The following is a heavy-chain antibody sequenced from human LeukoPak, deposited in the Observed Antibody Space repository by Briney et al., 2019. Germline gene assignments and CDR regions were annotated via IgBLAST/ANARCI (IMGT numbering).Heavy chain of an antibody. Sequence: SETLSLTCTVSGGSISSGSYYWSWIRQPAGKGLEWIGRIYTSGSTNYNPSLKSRVTISVDTSKNQFSLKLSSVTAADTAVYYCASSLCAEYTFYYMDVWGKGTTVTVSS. D-gene: IGHD6-6*01. CDR3: ASSLCAEYTFYYMDV. J-gene: IGHJ6*03. V-gene: IGHV4-61*02. CDR2: IYTSGST. CDR1: GGSISSGSYY.